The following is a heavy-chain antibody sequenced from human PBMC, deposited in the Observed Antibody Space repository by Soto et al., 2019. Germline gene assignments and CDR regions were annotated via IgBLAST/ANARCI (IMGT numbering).Heavy chain of an antibody. CDR3: ARPAYCNSASCYRLDY. V-gene: IGHV3-33*01. CDR2: IWSDGSNK. D-gene: IGHD2-2*02. J-gene: IGHJ4*02. Sequence: LRLSCAASGFTFSSYGMNWVRQAPGKGLEWVAVIWSDGSNKDYTDSVKGRFAISRDNSKNTLYLEMNSLRAEDTAVYFCARPAYCNSASCYRLDYWGQGTLVTVS. CDR1: GFTFSSYG.